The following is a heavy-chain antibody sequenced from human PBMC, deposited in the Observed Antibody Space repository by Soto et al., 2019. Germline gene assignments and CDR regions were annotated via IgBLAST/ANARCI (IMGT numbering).Heavy chain of an antibody. J-gene: IGHJ5*02. D-gene: IGHD2-15*01. CDR2: IFYSGNT. CDR3: ARVICSGGSCYIIRFDP. V-gene: IGHV4-59*01. CDR1: GGSISNDY. Sequence: PSETLSLTCTVSGGSISNDYWSWIRQPPGKGLEWIGYIFYSGNTHYNPSLKSRVTISVDTSKNQFSLKLSSVTAADTAMYYCARVICSGGSCYIIRFDPWGQGTLVNVTS.